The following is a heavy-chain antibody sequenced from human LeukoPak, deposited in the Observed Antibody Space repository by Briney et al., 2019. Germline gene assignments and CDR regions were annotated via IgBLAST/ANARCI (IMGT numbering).Heavy chain of an antibody. CDR3: ASSGGSGSYVFDY. D-gene: IGHD3-10*01. CDR2: IYYSGST. J-gene: IGHJ4*02. Sequence: SETLSLTCTVSGGSISSYYWSWIRQPSGKGLEWIGYIYYSGSTYYNPSLKSRVTISVDTSKNQFSLKLSSVTAADTAVYYCASSGGSGSYVFDYWGQGTLVTVSS. CDR1: GGSISSYY. V-gene: IGHV4-59*08.